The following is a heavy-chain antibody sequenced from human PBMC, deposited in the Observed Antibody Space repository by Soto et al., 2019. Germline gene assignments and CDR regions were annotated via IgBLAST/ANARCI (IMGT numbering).Heavy chain of an antibody. J-gene: IGHJ5*02. D-gene: IGHD2-2*01. CDR2: IIPILGIA. V-gene: IGHV1-69*04. CDR1: GGTFSSYT. Sequence: SVKVSCKASGGTFSSYTISWVRQAPGQGLEWMGRIIPILGIANYAQKFQGRVTITADKSTSTAYMELSSLRSEDTAVYYCARDQGYCSSTSCYHWFDPWGQGTLVTVSS. CDR3: ARDQGYCSSTSCYHWFDP.